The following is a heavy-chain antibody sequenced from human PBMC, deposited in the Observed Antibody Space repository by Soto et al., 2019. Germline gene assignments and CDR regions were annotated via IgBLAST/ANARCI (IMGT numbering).Heavy chain of an antibody. CDR1: GFTFDDYG. CDR3: ARDPPYYYGSGSHWFDP. J-gene: IGHJ5*02. CDR2: INWNGGSI. D-gene: IGHD3-10*01. Sequence: EVQLVESGGGVVRPGESLRLSCAASGFTFDDYGMTWVRQAPGKGLEWVSGINWNGGSIVYADSVKGRFTISRDNAQSSLYPHMNSLRAEDTALSDCARDPPYYYGSGSHWFDPWGQGTLVTVSS. V-gene: IGHV3-20*01.